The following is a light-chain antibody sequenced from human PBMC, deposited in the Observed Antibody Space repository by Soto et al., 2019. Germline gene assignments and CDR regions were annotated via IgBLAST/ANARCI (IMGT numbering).Light chain of an antibody. V-gene: IGKV1-33*01. CDR1: QDIATY. Sequence: DIQMTQSPSSLSASVGDRVTITCQASQDIATYLNWYQQKPGKAPNLLIYDASNSETGVPSRFSGSGSGTDFTLTISSLQAEDFATYYCQQTRSYPSTFGGGTKVDIK. CDR3: QQTRSYPST. CDR2: DAS. J-gene: IGKJ4*01.